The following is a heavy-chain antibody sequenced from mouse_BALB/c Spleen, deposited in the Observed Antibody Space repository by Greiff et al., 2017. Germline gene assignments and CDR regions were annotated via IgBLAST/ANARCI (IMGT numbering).Heavy chain of an antibody. J-gene: IGHJ2*01. V-gene: IGHV14-3*02. CDR1: GFNIKDNY. Sequence: VQLKESGAELVKPGASVKLSCTASGFNIKDNYMHWVKQRPEQGLEWIGRIDPANGNTKYDPKFQGKATITADTSSNTAYLQLSSLTSEDTAVYYCARWLPYYFDYWGQGTTLTVSS. CDR3: ARWLPYYFDY. CDR2: IDPANGNT. D-gene: IGHD2-2*01.